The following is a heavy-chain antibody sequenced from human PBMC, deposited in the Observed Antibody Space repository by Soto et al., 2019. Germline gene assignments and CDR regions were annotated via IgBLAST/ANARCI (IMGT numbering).Heavy chain of an antibody. CDR2: IIPILGIA. CDR1: GYTFTSYY. CDR3: ASYSWAAAGTRAFWFDP. V-gene: IGHV1-69*02. D-gene: IGHD6-13*01. Sequence: ASVKVSCKASGYTFTSYYMHWVRQAPGQGLEWMGRIIPILGIANYAQKFQGRVTITADKSTSTAYMELSSLRSEDTAVYYCASYSWAAAGTRAFWFDPWGQGTLVTVSS. J-gene: IGHJ5*02.